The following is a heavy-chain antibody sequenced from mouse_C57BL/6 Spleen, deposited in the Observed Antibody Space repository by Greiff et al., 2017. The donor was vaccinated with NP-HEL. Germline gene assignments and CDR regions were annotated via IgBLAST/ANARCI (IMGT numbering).Heavy chain of an antibody. CDR1: GYTFTSYT. J-gene: IGHJ1*03. CDR2: INPSSGYT. Sequence: SGAELARPGASVKMSCKASGYTFTSYTMHWVKQRPGQGPEWIGYINPSSGYTKYNQKFKDKATLTADKSSSTAYMQLSSLTSEDSAVYYCARDYGSSYWYFDVWGTGTTVTVSS. V-gene: IGHV1-4*01. D-gene: IGHD1-1*01. CDR3: ARDYGSSYWYFDV.